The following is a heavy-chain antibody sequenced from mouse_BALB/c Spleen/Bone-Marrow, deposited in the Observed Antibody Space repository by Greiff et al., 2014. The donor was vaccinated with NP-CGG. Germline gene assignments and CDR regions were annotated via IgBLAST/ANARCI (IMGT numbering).Heavy chain of an antibody. CDR2: IDPANGNT. D-gene: IGHD1-1*01. CDR3: ATYYYGSSWGFAY. J-gene: IGHJ3*01. Sequence: EVQLQQSGAELVEPGASVKLSCTASGFNIKDTYMHWVKQRPEQGLEWIGRIDPANGNTKYDPKFQGKATITADTSSNTAYLQLSSLTSEDTAVYYCATYYYGSSWGFAYWGQGTLVSVSA. CDR1: GFNIKDTY. V-gene: IGHV14-3*02.